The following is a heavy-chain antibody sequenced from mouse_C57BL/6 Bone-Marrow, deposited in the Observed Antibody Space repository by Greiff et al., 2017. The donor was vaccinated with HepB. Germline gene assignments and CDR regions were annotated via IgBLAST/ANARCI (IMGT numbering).Heavy chain of an antibody. V-gene: IGHV3-1*01. CDR2: ISYSGST. J-gene: IGHJ2*01. Sequence: EVKLMESGPGMVKPSQSLSLTCTVTGYSITSGYDWHWIRHFPGNKLEWMGYISYSGSTNYNPPLKSRISITHDTSKNHFFLKLNSVTTEDTATYYCANAYYSNFDYWGQGTTLTVSS. CDR1: GYSITSGYD. CDR3: ANAYYSNFDY. D-gene: IGHD2-5*01.